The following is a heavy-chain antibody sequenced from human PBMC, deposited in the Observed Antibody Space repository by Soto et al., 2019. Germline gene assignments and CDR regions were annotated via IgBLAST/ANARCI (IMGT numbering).Heavy chain of an antibody. V-gene: IGHV4-4*02. CDR1: GGSISSSNW. Sequence: QVQLQESGPGLVKPSGTLSLTCAVSGGSISSSNWWSWVRQPPGKGLEWIGEIYHSGSTNYNPSLKSRVTISVDKSKNQFSLKLSSVTAADTAVYYCARNPGDYAEGYYYYGMDVWGQGTTVTVSS. D-gene: IGHD4-17*01. CDR2: IYHSGST. CDR3: ARNPGDYAEGYYYYGMDV. J-gene: IGHJ6*02.